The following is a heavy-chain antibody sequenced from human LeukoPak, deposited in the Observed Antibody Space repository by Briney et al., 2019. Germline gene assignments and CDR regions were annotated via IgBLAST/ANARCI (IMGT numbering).Heavy chain of an antibody. CDR2: INPNSGGT. D-gene: IGHD5-24*01. CDR1: GYTFTDYY. Sequence: GASVKVSCKASGYTFTDYYFHWVRQAPGQGLEWMGWINPNSGGTNYAQKFQGRVTMTRDTSISTAYMELSSLTSDDTAVYYCARNRYGHNFGYWAQGTLVTVSS. J-gene: IGHJ4*02. CDR3: ARNRYGHNFGY. V-gene: IGHV1-2*02.